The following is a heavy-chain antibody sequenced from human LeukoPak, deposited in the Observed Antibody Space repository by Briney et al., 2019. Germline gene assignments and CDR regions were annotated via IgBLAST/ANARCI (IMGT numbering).Heavy chain of an antibody. CDR2: ISAYNGNT. CDR3: ARDGLRLGELSPTPDY. D-gene: IGHD3-16*02. V-gene: IGHV1-18*01. Sequence: ASVKVSCKASGYTFTSYGTSWVRQAPGQGLEWMGWISAYNGNTSYAQKLQGRVTMTTDTSTSTAYMELRSLRSDDTAVYYCARDGLRLGELSPTPDYWGQGTLVTVSS. CDR1: GYTFTSYG. J-gene: IGHJ4*02.